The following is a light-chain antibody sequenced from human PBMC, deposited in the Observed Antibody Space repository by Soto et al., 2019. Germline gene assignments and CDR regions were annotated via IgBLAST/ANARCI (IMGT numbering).Light chain of an antibody. CDR1: RLDGGGYNY. J-gene: IGLJ1*01. CDR2: DVT. CDR3: CSHAGSYTYV. V-gene: IGLV2-11*01. Sequence: QSVLTQPRFFSGSLGRSLTISCTGARLDGGGYNYVSWYQQYPGKVPKLMIYDVTKRPSGVPDRFSGSKSGNTASLTISGLQAEDEADYYCCSHAGSYTYVFGTGTKVTVL.